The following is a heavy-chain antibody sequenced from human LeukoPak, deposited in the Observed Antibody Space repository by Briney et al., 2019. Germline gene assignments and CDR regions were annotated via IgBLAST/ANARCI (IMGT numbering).Heavy chain of an antibody. V-gene: IGHV1-69*01. Sequence: SSVKVSCKASGGTFSSYAISWVRQAPGQGLEWMGGIIPIFGTANYAQKFQGRVTITADESTNTAYMELSSLRSEDTAVYYCARTPGMGWLQLARPSVSYYFDYWGQGTLVTVSS. D-gene: IGHD5-24*01. CDR1: GGTFSSYA. CDR3: ARTPGMGWLQLARPSVSYYFDY. CDR2: IIPIFGTA. J-gene: IGHJ4*02.